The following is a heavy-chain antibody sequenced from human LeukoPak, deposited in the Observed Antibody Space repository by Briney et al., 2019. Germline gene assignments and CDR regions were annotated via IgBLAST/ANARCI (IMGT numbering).Heavy chain of an antibody. Sequence: SETLSLTCTISGGSISSYYWNWIRQPPGKGLEWIGYIYYSGGTDYNPSLKSRVTISVDTSKNQFSLSLSSVTAADTAVYYCARRWSGYRDAFDIWGQGTMVTVSS. CDR3: ARRWSGYRDAFDI. CDR1: GGSISSYY. D-gene: IGHD3-3*01. J-gene: IGHJ3*02. CDR2: IYYSGGT. V-gene: IGHV4-59*01.